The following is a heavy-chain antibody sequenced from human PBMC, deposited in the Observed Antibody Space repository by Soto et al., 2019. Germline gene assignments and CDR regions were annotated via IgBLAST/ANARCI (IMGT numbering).Heavy chain of an antibody. CDR2: IYYSGST. Sequence: SETLSLTCTVSGGSISSSSYYWGWIRQPPGKGLEWIGSIYYSGSTYYNPSLKSRVTISVDTSKNQFSLKLSSVTAADTAVYYCARRTYYGRGYFDYWGQGTLVTVSS. CDR1: GGSISSSSYY. J-gene: IGHJ4*02. V-gene: IGHV4-39*01. CDR3: ARRTYYGRGYFDY. D-gene: IGHD4-17*01.